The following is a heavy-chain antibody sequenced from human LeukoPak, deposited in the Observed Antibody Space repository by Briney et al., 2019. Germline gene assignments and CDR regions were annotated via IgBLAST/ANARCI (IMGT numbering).Heavy chain of an antibody. CDR3: ARVRYYDSSGYYSYRAHYYYYYMDA. D-gene: IGHD3-22*01. J-gene: IGHJ6*03. V-gene: IGHV4-34*01. CDR2: INHSGST. Sequence: SETLSLTCAVYGGSFSGYYWSWIRQPPGKGLECIGEINHSGSTNYNPSLKSRVTISVDTSKNQFSLKLSSVTAADTAVYYCARVRYYDSSGYYSYRAHYYYYYMDAWGRGTTVTVSS. CDR1: GGSFSGYY.